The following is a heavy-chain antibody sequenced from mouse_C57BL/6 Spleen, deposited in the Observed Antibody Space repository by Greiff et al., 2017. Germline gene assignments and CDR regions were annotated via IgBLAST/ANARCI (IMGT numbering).Heavy chain of an antibody. J-gene: IGHJ2*01. CDR3: TRRGGYYFDY. CDR1: GFTFSDAW. D-gene: IGHD1-1*02. Sequence: EVQLVESGGGLVQPGGSMKLSCAASGFTFSDAWMDWVRQSPEKGLEWVAEIRNKANNHATYYAESVKGRFTISRDDSKSSVYLQMNSLRAEDTGIYYCTRRGGYYFDYWGQGTTLTVSS. CDR2: IRNKANNHAT. V-gene: IGHV6-6*01.